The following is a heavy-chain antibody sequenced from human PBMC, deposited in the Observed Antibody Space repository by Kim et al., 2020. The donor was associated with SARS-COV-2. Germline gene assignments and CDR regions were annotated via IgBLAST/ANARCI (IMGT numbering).Heavy chain of an antibody. D-gene: IGHD5-18*01. CDR1: GFTFSSYG. CDR3: ARDSSGYSYPPDY. J-gene: IGHJ4*01. V-gene: IGHV3-33*01. Sequence: GGSLRLSCAASGFTFSSYGMHWVRQAPGKGLEWVSVIWYDGSNKYYADSVKGRFTISRDNSKNTLYLQMNSLRAEDTAVYYCARDSSGYSYPPDYWGQEPWSPSPQ. CDR2: IWYDGSNK.